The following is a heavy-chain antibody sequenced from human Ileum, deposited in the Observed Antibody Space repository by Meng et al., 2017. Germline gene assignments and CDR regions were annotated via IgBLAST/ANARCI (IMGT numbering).Heavy chain of an antibody. Sequence: LRLSCTVSGGSISTDSYYWSWIRQPAGKGLEWNGCIYTGGTTNYNPSLKSRVTISVNTSRNQLFLKLSSVPAADKAVYYCAKGRWSGWSNDAFDFWGQGTLVTVSS. D-gene: IGHD6-19*01. V-gene: IGHV4-61*02. J-gene: IGHJ3*01. CDR2: IYTGGTT. CDR1: GGSISTDSYY. CDR3: AKGRWSGWSNDAFDF.